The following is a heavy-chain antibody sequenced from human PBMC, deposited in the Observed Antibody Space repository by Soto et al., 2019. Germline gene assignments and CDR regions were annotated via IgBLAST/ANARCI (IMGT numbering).Heavy chain of an antibody. CDR3: ASVGRDYGDYISWFDP. D-gene: IGHD4-17*01. V-gene: IGHV1-69*01. CDR1: GGTFTRYA. J-gene: IGHJ5*02. CDR2: IIPISDTSNSGTA. Sequence: QVQLAQSGAEVKKPGSSVNVSCKASGGTFTRYAITWVRQAPGKGLEWMGAIIPISDTSNSGTANYAQKFQGRVTIDADESTSTAYMELSSLRSEDTAVYYCASVGRDYGDYISWFDPWGQGTLVTVSS.